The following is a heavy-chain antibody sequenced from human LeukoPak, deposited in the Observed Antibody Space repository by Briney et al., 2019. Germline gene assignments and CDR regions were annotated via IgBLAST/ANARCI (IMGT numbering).Heavy chain of an antibody. CDR3: MNYDSSGYFPYFGY. D-gene: IGHD3-22*01. J-gene: IGHJ4*02. CDR1: GITFSSYA. Sequence: GGSLRLSCAASGITFSSYAMSWVRQAPGKGLEWVGRIRSKANSYATAYAASVKGRFTISRDDSKNTAYLQMNSLKTEDTAVYYCMNYDSSGYFPYFGYWGQGTLVTVSS. V-gene: IGHV3-73*01. CDR2: IRSKANSYAT.